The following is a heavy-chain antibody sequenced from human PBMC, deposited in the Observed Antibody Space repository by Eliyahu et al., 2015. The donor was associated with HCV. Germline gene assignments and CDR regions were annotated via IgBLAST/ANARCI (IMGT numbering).Heavy chain of an antibody. Sequence: QVRLQESGPGLVKPSETLSLTCTVSGGSIXTYYWXWIRQPPGKGLEWIGYIPYSGSPNYNPXLKSRVTISVDTSKNQFSLNLTSVTAADTAVYYCASGGGGIAVAGTGGWFDPWGQGTLVTVSS. V-gene: IGHV4-59*01. J-gene: IGHJ5*02. CDR1: GGSIXTYY. D-gene: IGHD6-19*01. CDR2: IPYSGSP. CDR3: ASGGGGIAVAGTGGWFDP.